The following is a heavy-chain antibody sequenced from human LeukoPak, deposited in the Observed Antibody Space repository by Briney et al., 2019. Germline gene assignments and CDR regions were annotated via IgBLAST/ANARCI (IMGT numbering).Heavy chain of an antibody. CDR2: ILENGSNQ. J-gene: IGHJ4*02. CDR3: ARVQGGGYRTADY. D-gene: IGHD6-19*01. V-gene: IGHV3-30*04. Sequence: GGSLRLSCAASGFTFSNYIMHWVRQAPGKGLDWVAVILENGSNQYYADSVKGRFTISRDNSKNTLFLQMNSLRGEDTAMYYCARVQGGGYRTADYWGQGTLVTVPS. CDR1: GFTFSNYI.